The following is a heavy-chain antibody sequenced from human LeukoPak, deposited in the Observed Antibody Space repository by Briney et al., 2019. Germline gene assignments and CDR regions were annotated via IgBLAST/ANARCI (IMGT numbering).Heavy chain of an antibody. CDR1: GFTFNIYA. Sequence: GGSLRLSCAASGFTFNIYAMTWVGQAPGRGLEGVSIISGSGFNTYSADSVKGRFTISRDNSKNTVHLQMNSLRAEDTAVYYCVKGYSGPPGSFHYWGQGTLVTVSS. D-gene: IGHD3-10*01. J-gene: IGHJ4*02. V-gene: IGHV3-23*01. CDR3: VKGYSGPPGSFHY. CDR2: ISGSGFNT.